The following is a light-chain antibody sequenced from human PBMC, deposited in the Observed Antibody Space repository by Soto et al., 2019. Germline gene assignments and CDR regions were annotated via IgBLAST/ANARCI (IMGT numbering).Light chain of an antibody. J-gene: IGKJ5*01. CDR1: QTISHW. CDR2: DAS. V-gene: IGKV1-5*01. Sequence: DMQMTQSPSSLSASVGDRVTITCRASQTISHWLAWYQQKPGKAPNLLIYDASTLERGVPSRFSGTGSGTEFTLTIDSLQPDDFATYYCQQYHTSSITFGQGTRLEIK. CDR3: QQYHTSSIT.